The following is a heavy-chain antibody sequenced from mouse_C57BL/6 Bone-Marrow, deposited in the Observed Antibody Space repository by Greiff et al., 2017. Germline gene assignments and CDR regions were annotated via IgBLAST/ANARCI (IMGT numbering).Heavy chain of an antibody. CDR3: ARMMVAWFAY. D-gene: IGHD2-3*01. V-gene: IGHV5-6*01. Sequence: EVKLVESGGDLVKPGGSLKLSCAASGFTFSSYGMSLVIQTPDKRLEWVATISSGGSYTYYPDTVKGLFTISRDNAKNTVYLQMSILNAEDTAMYYCARMMVAWFAYWGQGTLVTVSA. J-gene: IGHJ3*01. CDR1: GFTFSSYG. CDR2: ISSGGSYT.